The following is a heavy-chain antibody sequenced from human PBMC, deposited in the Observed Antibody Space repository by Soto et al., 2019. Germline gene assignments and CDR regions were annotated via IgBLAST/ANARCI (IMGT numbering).Heavy chain of an antibody. J-gene: IGHJ6*02. D-gene: IGHD3-10*01. Sequence: GSLRLSCVASGLPVAGSSMAWVRQAPGKGLEWASVIYNDGTTYYSQSVEGRFTISRDTSKNTLYLQMDRLRDEDTAVYYCVRPLPSGQTHARDVWGQGTTVTVSS. CDR3: VRPLPSGQTHARDV. CDR2: IYNDGTT. V-gene: IGHV3-53*01. CDR1: GLPVAGSS.